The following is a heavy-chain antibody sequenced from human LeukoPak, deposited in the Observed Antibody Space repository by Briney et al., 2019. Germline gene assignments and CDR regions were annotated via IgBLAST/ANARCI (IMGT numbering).Heavy chain of an antibody. D-gene: IGHD2-8*01. J-gene: IGHJ3*02. CDR3: ARDCTNGVCYGAFDI. Sequence: ASETLSLTCTVSGGSISSYYWSWIRQPAGKGLEWIGRIYTSGSTNYNPSLKSRVTMSVDTSKNQFSLKLSSVTAADTAVYYCARDCTNGVCYGAFDIWGQGTMVTVSS. CDR2: IYTSGST. CDR1: GGSISSYY. V-gene: IGHV4-4*07.